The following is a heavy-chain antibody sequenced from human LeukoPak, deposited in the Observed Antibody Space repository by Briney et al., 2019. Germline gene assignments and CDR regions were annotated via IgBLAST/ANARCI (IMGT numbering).Heavy chain of an antibody. Sequence: SETLSLTCTVSGGSISSYYWSWIRQPPGKGLGWIGYIYYSGSTNYNPSLKSRVTISVDTSKNQFSLKLSSVTAADTAVYYCARALGGSGSRGLFDPWGQRTLVTVSS. CDR1: GGSISSYY. D-gene: IGHD3-10*01. V-gene: IGHV4-59*01. CDR2: IYYSGST. J-gene: IGHJ5*02. CDR3: ARALGGSGSRGLFDP.